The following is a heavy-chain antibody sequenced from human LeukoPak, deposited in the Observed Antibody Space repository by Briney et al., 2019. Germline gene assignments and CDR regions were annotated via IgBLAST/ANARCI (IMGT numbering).Heavy chain of an antibody. CDR1: GGSFGGYY. Sequence: SETLSLTCAVYGGSFGGYYWSWIRQPPGKGLEWIGEINHSGSTNYNPSLKSRVTISVDTSKNQFSLKLSSVTAADTAVYYCARALFARGFDPWGQGTLVTVSS. CDR3: ARALFARGFDP. V-gene: IGHV4-34*01. D-gene: IGHD2-21*01. CDR2: INHSGST. J-gene: IGHJ5*02.